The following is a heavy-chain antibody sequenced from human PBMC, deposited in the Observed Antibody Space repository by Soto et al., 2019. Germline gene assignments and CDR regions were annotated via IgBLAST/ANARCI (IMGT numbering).Heavy chain of an antibody. CDR2: IIPIFGTA. D-gene: IGHD3-22*01. CDR1: GGTFSSYA. Sequence: SVKVSCKASGGTFSSYAISWVRQAPGQGLEWMGGIIPIFGTANYAQKFQGRVTITADESTSTAYMELSSLRSEDTAVYYCAKYYYDCSGYYSDDYYGMEVWGQGTTVTVSS. CDR3: AKYYYDCSGYYSDDYYGMEV. V-gene: IGHV1-69*13. J-gene: IGHJ6*02.